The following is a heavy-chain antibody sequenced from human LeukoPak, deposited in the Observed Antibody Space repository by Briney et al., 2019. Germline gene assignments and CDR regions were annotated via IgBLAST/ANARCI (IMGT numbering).Heavy chain of an antibody. Sequence: SETLSLTCAVSGGSISSSNWWSWVRQPPGKGLEWIGEIYHSGSTNYNPSLKSRVTISVDKSKNQFSLELSSVTAADTAVYYCARERRTLNWFDPWGQGTLVTISS. CDR2: IYHSGST. CDR3: ARERRTLNWFDP. J-gene: IGHJ5*02. V-gene: IGHV4-4*02. CDR1: GGSISSSNW.